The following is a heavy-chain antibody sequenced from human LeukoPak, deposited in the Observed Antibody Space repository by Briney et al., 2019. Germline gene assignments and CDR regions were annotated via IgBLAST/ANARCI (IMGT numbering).Heavy chain of an antibody. J-gene: IGHJ4*02. Sequence: PPETLSLTCAVYGGSFSGYYWSWIRQPPGKGLEWIGEINHSGSTNYNPSLKSRVTISVDTSKNQFSLKLSSVTAADTAVYYCARGRLRNYFDYWGQGTLVTVSS. CDR2: INHSGST. D-gene: IGHD4-17*01. CDR3: ARGRLRNYFDY. V-gene: IGHV4-34*01. CDR1: GGSFSGYY.